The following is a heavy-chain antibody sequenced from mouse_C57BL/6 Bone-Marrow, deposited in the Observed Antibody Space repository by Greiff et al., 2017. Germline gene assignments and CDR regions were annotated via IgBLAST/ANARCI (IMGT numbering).Heavy chain of an antibody. J-gene: IGHJ4*01. CDR1: GYTFTSYW. CDR2: IDPSDSYT. CDR3: ARAGNYDARDY. V-gene: IGHV1-59*01. D-gene: IGHD2-1*01. Sequence: VQLQQPGAELVRPGTSVKLSCKASGYTFTSYWMHWVKQRPGQGLEWIGVIDPSDSYTNYNQKFKGKATLTVDTSSSTAYMQLSSLTSEDSAVYYCARAGNYDARDYWGQGTSVTVSS.